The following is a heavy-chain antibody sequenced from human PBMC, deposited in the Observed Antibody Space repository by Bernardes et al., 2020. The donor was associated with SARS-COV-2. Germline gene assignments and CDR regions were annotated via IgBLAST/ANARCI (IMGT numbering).Heavy chain of an antibody. CDR3: AKDFWSGYSQPHLYYYDGMDV. Sequence: GGSLRLSCAASGFTFDDYTMHWVRQAPGKGLEWVSLITLDGGSTYYAESVKGRFTIYRDNSKNSLYLQMNSLRNEDTALYYCAKDFWSGYSQPHLYYYDGMDVWGQGTTVTVSS. CDR2: ITLDGGST. CDR1: GFTFDDYT. D-gene: IGHD3-3*01. J-gene: IGHJ6*02. V-gene: IGHV3-43*01.